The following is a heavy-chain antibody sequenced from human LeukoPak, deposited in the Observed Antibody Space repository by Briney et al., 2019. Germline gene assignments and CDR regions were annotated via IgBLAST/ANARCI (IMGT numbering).Heavy chain of an antibody. CDR1: GGSISSGGYY. V-gene: IGHV4-31*03. Sequence: SETLSLTCTVSGGSISSGGYYWSWIRQHPGKGLEWTGYIYYSGSTYYNPSLRSRVTISVDTSKNQFSLKLSSVTAADTAVYYCAREWGYCSGGSCYSEYYGMDVWGQGTTVTVSS. J-gene: IGHJ6*02. CDR2: IYYSGST. D-gene: IGHD2-15*01. CDR3: AREWGYCSGGSCYSEYYGMDV.